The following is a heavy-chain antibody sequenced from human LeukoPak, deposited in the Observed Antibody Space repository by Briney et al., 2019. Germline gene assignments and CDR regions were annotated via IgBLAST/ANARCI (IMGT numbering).Heavy chain of an antibody. V-gene: IGHV1-2*02. CDR1: GYTFTGCY. CDR2: INPNSGGT. CDR3: ARRRPYYYGSGSYGWFDP. D-gene: IGHD3-10*01. J-gene: IGHJ5*02. Sequence: ASVKVSCKASGYTFTGCYMHWVRQAPGQGLEWMGWINPNSGGTNYVQKFQGRVTMTRNTSISTAYMELSSLRSEDTAVYYCARRRPYYYGSGSYGWFDPWGQGTLVTVSS.